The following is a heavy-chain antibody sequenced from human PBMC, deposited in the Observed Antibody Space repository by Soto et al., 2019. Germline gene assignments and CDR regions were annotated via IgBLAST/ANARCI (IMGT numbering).Heavy chain of an antibody. D-gene: IGHD2-2*01. CDR2: ISSSGSTI. V-gene: IGHV3-11*01. J-gene: IGHJ4*02. CDR3: ARVGGEYCSSTSCYPDFFDY. Sequence: QVQLVESGGGLVKPGGSLRLSCAASGFTFSDYSMSWIRQAPGKGLERVSYISSSGSTIYYADSVKGRFTISRDNTKNSLYLKMNSLRAEDTAVYYCARVGGEYCSSTSCYPDFFDYWGQGTLVTVSS. CDR1: GFTFSDYS.